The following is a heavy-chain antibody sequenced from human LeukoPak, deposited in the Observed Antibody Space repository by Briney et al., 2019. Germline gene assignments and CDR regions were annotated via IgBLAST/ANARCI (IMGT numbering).Heavy chain of an antibody. CDR1: GRPISVHY. V-gene: IGHV4-59*11. D-gene: IGHD4-11*01. J-gene: IGHJ5*02. CDR2: IYYTGST. CDR3: ARGGSDYRNYQNWFDA. Sequence: SETLSLTCTVSGRPISVHYWSWIRQPPGKGLEWIGYIYYTGSTNYNPSLESRVTISVDTSKNQFSLKLNSVTAADTAVYYCARGGSDYRNYQNWFDAWGQGTLVTVSS.